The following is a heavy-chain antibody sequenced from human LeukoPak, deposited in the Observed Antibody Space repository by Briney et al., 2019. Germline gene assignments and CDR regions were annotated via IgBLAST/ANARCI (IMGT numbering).Heavy chain of an antibody. CDR3: AKGPKLGDGFHCDS. J-gene: IGHJ4*02. CDR2: ISGSGGNT. CDR1: GFTFDNYG. D-gene: IGHD5-24*01. V-gene: IGHV3-23*01. Sequence: SGGSLRLSCAASGFTFDNYGLSWVRQAPGKGLEWVSAISGSGGNTYYAGSVKGRFTISRDISMNKLYLQVNTLRVEDTAVYYCAKGPKLGDGFHCDSWGQGTLVTVSS.